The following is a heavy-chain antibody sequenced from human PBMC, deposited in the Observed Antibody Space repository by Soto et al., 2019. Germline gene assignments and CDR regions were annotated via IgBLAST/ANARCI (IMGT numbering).Heavy chain of an antibody. J-gene: IGHJ5*02. CDR3: ARGRCISTSCYKGWFDP. CDR1: GGSISSGDYY. CDR2: IYYSGST. Sequence: QVQLQESGPGLVKPSQTLSLTCTVSGGSISSGDYYWSWIRQPPGKGLEWIGYIYYSGSTYYNPSLKCRVTISVDTSKNQFTLKLSSVTAADTAVYYCARGRCISTSCYKGWFDPWGQGTLVTVSS. V-gene: IGHV4-30-4*01. D-gene: IGHD2-2*02.